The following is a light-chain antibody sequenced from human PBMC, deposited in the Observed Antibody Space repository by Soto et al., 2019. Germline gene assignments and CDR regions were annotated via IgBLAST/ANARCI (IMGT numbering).Light chain of an antibody. CDR3: QQYGRSPRT. J-gene: IGKJ2*02. V-gene: IGKV3-20*01. Sequence: EIVLTQSPGTLSLSPGERATISCRASQSVSSSYFAWYQHKPGQAPRLLIYGASSRATGIPDRFSGSGSGTEFTFTISRLEPEDFAGYYCQQYGRSPRTFGQGTKLEI. CDR2: GAS. CDR1: QSVSSSY.